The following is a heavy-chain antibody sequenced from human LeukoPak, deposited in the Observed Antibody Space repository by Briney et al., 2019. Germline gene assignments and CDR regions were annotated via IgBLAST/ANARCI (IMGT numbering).Heavy chain of an antibody. CDR1: GFTFISYE. CDR2: ISSSGTTI. CDR3: ARVGVVVAATGNLWFDP. D-gene: IGHD2-15*01. V-gene: IGHV3-48*03. Sequence: GGSLGFSFAAPGFTFISYEMNWFRKAPGRGLEWVYYISSSGTTIDYADSVKGRFTISRDNAKNSLYLQMNSLRAEDTAVYYCARVGVVVAATGNLWFDPWGQGTLVTVSS. J-gene: IGHJ5*02.